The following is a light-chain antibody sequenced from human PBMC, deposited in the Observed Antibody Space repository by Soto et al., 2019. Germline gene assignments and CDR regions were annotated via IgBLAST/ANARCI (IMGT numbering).Light chain of an antibody. V-gene: IGLV3-21*02. Sequence: SYELTQPPSVSVAPGQTARITCGGNNIGSKSVHWYQQKPGQAPVLVVYDDRDRPSGIPERFSGSNSGNTATLTISRVEAGDEADYYCQVWDSSSDPYVFGTGTKLTVL. CDR1: NIGSKS. CDR2: DDR. J-gene: IGLJ1*01. CDR3: QVWDSSSDPYV.